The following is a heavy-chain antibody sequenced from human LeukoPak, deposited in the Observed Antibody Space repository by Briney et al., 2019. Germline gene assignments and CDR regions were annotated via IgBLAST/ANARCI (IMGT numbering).Heavy chain of an antibody. V-gene: IGHV3-7*03. D-gene: IGHD6-13*01. CDR1: GFTFSSYW. J-gene: IGHJ4*02. CDR2: IKQDGSEK. CDR3: ARDLTRYSSSWYYHWTETYYFDY. Sequence: PGGSLRLSCATSGFTFSSYWMSWVRQAPGKGLEWVANIKQDGSEKYYVDSVKGRFTISRDNAKNSLYLQMNSLRAEDTAVYYCARDLTRYSSSWYYHWTETYYFDYWGQGTLVTVSS.